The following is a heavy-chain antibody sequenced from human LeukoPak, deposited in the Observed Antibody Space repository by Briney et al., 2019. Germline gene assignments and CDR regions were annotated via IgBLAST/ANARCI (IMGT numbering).Heavy chain of an antibody. CDR2: IYYSGTT. V-gene: IGHV4-59*08. CDR3: ARLVVVVPAATMGYFDY. CDR1: GGSISGYY. J-gene: IGHJ4*02. Sequence: SSETLSLTCSVSGGSISGYYWSWIRQPPGKGLEWIGYIYYSGTTIYNPSLKSRLTISLDTSKNQFSLNLSSVTAADTAVYYCARLVVVVPAATMGYFDYWGQGTLVTVSS. D-gene: IGHD2-2*01.